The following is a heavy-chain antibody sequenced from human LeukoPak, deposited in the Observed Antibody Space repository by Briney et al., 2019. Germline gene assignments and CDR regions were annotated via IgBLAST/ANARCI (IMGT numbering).Heavy chain of an antibody. CDR2: ISRSGAYT. J-gene: IGHJ3*02. CDR3: AKRGFYDSSGYYYHALDI. CDR1: GFTLTEYA. Sequence: GGSLRLSCTVSGFTLTEYAMSWVRQAPGKGLEWVSGISRSGAYTYYADSVKGRFTIYRDTSQNTLFLQLNSLRAGDTAVYYCAKRGFYDSSGYYYHALDIWGQGTWVTVSS. V-gene: IGHV3-23*01. D-gene: IGHD3-22*01.